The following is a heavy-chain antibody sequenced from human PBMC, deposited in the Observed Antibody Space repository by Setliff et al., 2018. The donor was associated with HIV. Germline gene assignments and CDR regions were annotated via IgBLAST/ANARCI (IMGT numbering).Heavy chain of an antibody. CDR2: IYTSGST. CDR1: GGSISSYY. V-gene: IGHV4-4*08. D-gene: IGHD6-6*01. J-gene: IGHJ5*02. Sequence: PSETMSLTCTVSGGSISSYYWSWTRQPPGKGLEWIGYIYTSGSTNYNPSLKSRVTISVDTSKNQFSLKLSSVTAADTAVYYCARGRLSSSYWFDPWGQGTLVTVS. CDR3: ARGRLSSSYWFDP.